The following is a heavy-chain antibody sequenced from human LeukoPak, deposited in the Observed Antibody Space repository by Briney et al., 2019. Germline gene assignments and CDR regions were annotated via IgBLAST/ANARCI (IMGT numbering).Heavy chain of an antibody. CDR3: AREVYYGSGSYYQRWFDP. CDR2: ISSSSSTI. V-gene: IGHV3-48*04. CDR1: GFTFSSCS. D-gene: IGHD3-10*01. Sequence: GGSLRLSCAASGFTFSSCSMNWVRQAPGKGLEWVSYISSSSSTIYYADSVKGRFTISRDNAKNSLYLQMNSLRAEDTAVYYCAREVYYGSGSYYQRWFDPWGQGTLVTVSS. J-gene: IGHJ5*02.